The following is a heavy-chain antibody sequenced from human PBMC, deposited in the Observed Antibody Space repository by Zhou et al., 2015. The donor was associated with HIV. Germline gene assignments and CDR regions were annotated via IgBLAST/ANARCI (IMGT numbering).Heavy chain of an antibody. CDR1: GFPFNTW. CDR3: ARGRNGVTAALDF. V-gene: IGHV3-74*03. J-gene: IGHJ4*02. Sequence: EVKLVESGGRLVRPGGSLTLSCEGSGFPFNTWMHWVRQIPGKGLFWVGRVKTNGGGAMYDTSVRGRFTISRDNSGNTLYLQMSSLRVGDTAIYYCARGRNGVTAALDFWGQGTLVTVSS. CDR2: VKTNGGGA. D-gene: IGHD2-21*02.